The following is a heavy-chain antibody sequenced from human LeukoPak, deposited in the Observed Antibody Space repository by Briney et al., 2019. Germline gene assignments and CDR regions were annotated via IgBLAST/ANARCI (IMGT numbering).Heavy chain of an antibody. CDR1: GFTFSSHD. CDR3: ARYTSNVVGKRHYFDY. D-gene: IGHD1-26*01. Sequence: GRSLRLSCAASGFTFSSHDMHWVRQAPGKGLEWVSSISSSSSYIYYADSVKGRFTISRDNAKNSLYLQMNSLRAEDTAVYYCARYTSNVVGKRHYFDYWGQGTLVTVSS. V-gene: IGHV3-21*01. CDR2: ISSSSSYI. J-gene: IGHJ4*02.